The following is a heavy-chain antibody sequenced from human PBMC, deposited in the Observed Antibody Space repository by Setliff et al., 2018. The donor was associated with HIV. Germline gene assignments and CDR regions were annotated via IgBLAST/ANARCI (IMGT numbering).Heavy chain of an antibody. J-gene: IGHJ4*02. Sequence: PGGSLRLSCAASGFTFSSYSVSWVRQAPGKGLEWVASINEDGSEKYYVDSEKGRFTISRDNAKNSLYLQMNSLRAEDTAVYYCARGKGIWPRGYFDYWGQGTLVTVSS. V-gene: IGHV3-7*03. CDR1: GFTFSSYS. D-gene: IGHD2-15*01. CDR2: INEDGSEK. CDR3: ARGKGIWPRGYFDY.